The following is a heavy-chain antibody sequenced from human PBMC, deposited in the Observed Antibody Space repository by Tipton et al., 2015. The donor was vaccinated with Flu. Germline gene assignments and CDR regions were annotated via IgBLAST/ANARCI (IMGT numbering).Heavy chain of an antibody. J-gene: IGHJ5*02. D-gene: IGHD1-7*01. CDR2: IYHSGST. V-gene: IGHV4-34*01. CDR3: ARDIGTTTPEWFDP. Sequence: TLSLTCAVNGGSFIGYYWSWIRQSPGKGLEWIGSIYHSGSTYYNPSLKSRVTISVDTSKNQFSLKLSSVTAADTAVYYCARDIGTTTPEWFDPWGQGTLVTVSS. CDR1: GGSFIGYY.